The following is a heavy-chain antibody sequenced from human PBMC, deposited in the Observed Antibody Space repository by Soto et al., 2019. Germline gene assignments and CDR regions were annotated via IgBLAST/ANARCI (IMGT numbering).Heavy chain of an antibody. D-gene: IGHD3-10*01. J-gene: IGHJ6*02. CDR1: VYSFTSYW. Sequence: GESLKISCKGSVYSFTSYWISWVRQMPGKGLEWMGRIDPSDSYTNYSPSFQGHVTISADKSISTAYLQWSSLKASDTAMYYCATKWFGGHTTHYYYYGMDVWGQGTTVTVS. V-gene: IGHV5-10-1*01. CDR3: ATKWFGGHTTHYYYYGMDV. CDR2: IDPSDSYT.